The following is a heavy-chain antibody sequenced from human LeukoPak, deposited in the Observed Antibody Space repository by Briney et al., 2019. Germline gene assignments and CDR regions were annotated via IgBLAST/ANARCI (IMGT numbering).Heavy chain of an antibody. CDR3: ARRTWLLLGWFDP. CDR1: GGSFSGYY. V-gene: IGHV4-34*01. CDR2: INHSGST. Sequence: PSETLSLTCAVYGGSFSGYYWSWIRQPPGKGLEWIGEINHSGSTNYNPSLKSRVTISVGTSKNQFSLKLSSVTAADTAVYYCARRTWLLLGWFDPWGQGTLVTVSS. D-gene: IGHD3-22*01. J-gene: IGHJ5*02.